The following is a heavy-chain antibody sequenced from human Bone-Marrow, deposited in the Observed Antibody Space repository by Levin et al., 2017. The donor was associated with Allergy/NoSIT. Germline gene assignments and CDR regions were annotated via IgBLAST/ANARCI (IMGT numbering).Heavy chain of an antibody. CDR2: ISSSSNYI. J-gene: IGHJ6*01. CDR3: ARDPGGAILGYYYGMDV. CDR1: GFTFSSYS. V-gene: IGHV3-21*01. D-gene: IGHD3-3*01. Sequence: PGGSLRLSCAASGFTFSSYSMNWVRQAPGKGLEWVSSISSSSNYIYYADSVRCRFTISRDNAKNSLYLHMNSLRDEDTAVYYCARDPGGAILGYYYGMDVWGQGTTVTVSS.